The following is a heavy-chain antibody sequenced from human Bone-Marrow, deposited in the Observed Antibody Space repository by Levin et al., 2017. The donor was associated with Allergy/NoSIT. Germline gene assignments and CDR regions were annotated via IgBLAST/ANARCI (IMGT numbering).Heavy chain of an antibody. CDR2: ISVGGGTT. J-gene: IGHJ4*02. Sequence: SCAASGFTFSRYGMTWVRQTPGKGLQWVSYISVGGGTTFYADSVKGRFTVSRDNSENTLFLQMNNLRVEDTAVYFCTRGAVGGGNSPSDSWGQGTLVIVSS. D-gene: IGHD4-23*01. CDR1: GFTFSRYG. CDR3: TRGAVGGGNSPSDS. V-gene: IGHV3-23*01.